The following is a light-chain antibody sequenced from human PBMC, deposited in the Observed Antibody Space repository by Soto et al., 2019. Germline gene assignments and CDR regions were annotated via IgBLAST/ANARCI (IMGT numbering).Light chain of an antibody. CDR3: CSYVGASIYV. J-gene: IGLJ1*01. CDR1: SSDIGDYNS. V-gene: IGLV2-14*03. Sequence: QSALTQPASVSGSPGQSITISCTGTSSDIGDYNSVSWYQQHPGKAPKLIIYEVSHRPSGVSNRFSGSKSGNTASLTISGLQADDEADYYCCSYVGASIYVFGTGTKLTVL. CDR2: EVS.